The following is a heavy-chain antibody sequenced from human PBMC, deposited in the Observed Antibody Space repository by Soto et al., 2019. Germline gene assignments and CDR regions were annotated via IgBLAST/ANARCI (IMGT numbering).Heavy chain of an antibody. J-gene: IGHJ6*02. CDR3: AKHMAASPYYYGMDV. Sequence: GGSLRLSCAASGFTFSSYAMSWVRQAPGKGLEWVSAISGSGGSTYYADSVKGRFTISRDNSKNTLYLQMNSLRAEDTAVYYCAKHMAASPYYYGMDVWGQGTTVTVSS. V-gene: IGHV3-23*01. CDR1: GFTFSSYA. CDR2: ISGSGGST. D-gene: IGHD6-6*01.